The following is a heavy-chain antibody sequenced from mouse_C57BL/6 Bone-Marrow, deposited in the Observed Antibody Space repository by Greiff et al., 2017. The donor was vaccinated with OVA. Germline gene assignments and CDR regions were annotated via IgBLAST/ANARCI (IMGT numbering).Heavy chain of an antibody. CDR3: ARWGRYLYFDV. CDR2: IDPNSGGT. V-gene: IGHV1-72*01. J-gene: IGHJ1*03. CDR1: GFTFTSYW. Sequence: VQLQQPGAELVKPGASVKLSCKASGFTFTSYWMHWVKQRPGRGLEWIGRIDPNSGGTKYNEKFQSKATLTVDKHSSTAYMQLSILTSEDSAVYYWARWGRYLYFDVWGTGTTVTVSS.